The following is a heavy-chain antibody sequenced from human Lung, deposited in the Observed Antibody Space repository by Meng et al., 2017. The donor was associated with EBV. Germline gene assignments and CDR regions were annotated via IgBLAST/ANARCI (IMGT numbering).Heavy chain of an antibody. CDR1: GGSVSSTSVT. Sequence: QVQLHPSGPGLVKPSQTLSLPCAISGGSVSSTSVTWNWIRQSPSGGLEWLGRTYYRSKWYTDYALSLKSRVTINADTSKNHFSLQLNSVTPEDTAVYYCARDERSWYYFDYWGQGTLVTVSS. D-gene: IGHD6-13*01. CDR3: ARDERSWYYFDY. V-gene: IGHV6-1*01. J-gene: IGHJ4*02. CDR2: TYYRSKWYT.